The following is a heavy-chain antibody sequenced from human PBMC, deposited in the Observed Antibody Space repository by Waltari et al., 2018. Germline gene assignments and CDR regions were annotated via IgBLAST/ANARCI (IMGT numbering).Heavy chain of an antibody. Sequence: EVQLVESGGGVVKPGGSLRLSCAASGFTFSNAWMNWVRQAPGKGLGWAGRIKSKTDGGTTDYAARVKGTFTISRDDSTHTLYLHMNSLKTEDTAVYYCTTATTVAGWGQGTLVTVSS. CDR1: GFTFSNAW. D-gene: IGHD4-17*01. J-gene: IGHJ4*02. CDR2: IKSKTDGGTT. V-gene: IGHV3-15*07. CDR3: TTATTVAG.